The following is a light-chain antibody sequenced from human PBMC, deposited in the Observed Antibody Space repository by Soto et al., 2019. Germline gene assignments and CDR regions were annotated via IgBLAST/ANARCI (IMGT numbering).Light chain of an antibody. Sequence: DIQMTQSPSTLSASVGDRVTITCRASQSITDWLAWYQQKPGKAPKFLIYKASNLESGVPSRFSGSGSGTAFNLTISSVQPDDFAHYYYQYYDNYSWTVGQGTKVEIK. V-gene: IGKV1-5*03. J-gene: IGKJ1*01. CDR2: KAS. CDR3: QYYDNYSWT. CDR1: QSITDW.